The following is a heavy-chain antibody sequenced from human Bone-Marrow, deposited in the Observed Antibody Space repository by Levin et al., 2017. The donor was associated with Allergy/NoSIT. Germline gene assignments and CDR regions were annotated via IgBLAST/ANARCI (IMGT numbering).Heavy chain of an antibody. CDR1: GFTFSKYD. V-gene: IGHV3-13*01. CDR3: AREYYDMLSGYHGMDV. D-gene: IGHD3-9*01. Sequence: GGSLRLSCAASGFTFSKYDMHWFRQATGRGLEWVSGIGYSGDTYYAGSVKGRFTISREDAKNSLFLQMNNLRAGDTAVYYCAREYYDMLSGYHGMDVWGQGTTVTVSS. J-gene: IGHJ6*02. CDR2: IGYSGDT.